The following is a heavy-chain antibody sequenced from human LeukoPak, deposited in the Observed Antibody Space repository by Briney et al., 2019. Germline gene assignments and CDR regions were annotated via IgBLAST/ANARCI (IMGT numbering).Heavy chain of an antibody. CDR1: GFTFSSYN. CDR2: ISTSSSYI. Sequence: PGGSLRLSCAASGFTFSSYNMNWVRQAPGKGLEWVSSISTSSSYIYYTDSVKGRFTISRDNSKNTLYLQMNSLRAEDTAVYYCARDPYSGSYGNYYYYFMDVWGKGTTVTISS. D-gene: IGHD1-26*01. CDR3: ARDPYSGSYGNYYYYFMDV. V-gene: IGHV3-21*01. J-gene: IGHJ6*03.